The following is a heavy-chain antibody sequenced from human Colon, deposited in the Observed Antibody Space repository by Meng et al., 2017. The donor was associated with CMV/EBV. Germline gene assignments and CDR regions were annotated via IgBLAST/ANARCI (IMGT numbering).Heavy chain of an antibody. J-gene: IGHJ5*02. D-gene: IGHD1-1*01. CDR2: INEDGSQK. CDR3: AKQLTGSAAWVFDP. Sequence: ESLKISCAVFGFNFKSHWMSWARQAPGKGLEWVANINEDGSQKYYADSLKGRFTISRDNAKNSLDLQVISLRAEDTALYYCAKQLTGSAAWVFDPWGQGTVVTVSS. CDR1: GFNFKSHW. V-gene: IGHV3-7*01.